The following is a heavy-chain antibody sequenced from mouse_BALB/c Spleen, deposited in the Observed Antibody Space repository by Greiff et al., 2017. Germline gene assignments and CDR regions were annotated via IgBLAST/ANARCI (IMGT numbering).Heavy chain of an antibody. Sequence: LQQSGAELMKPGASVKLSCKASGYTFTSYWMHWVKQRHGQGLEWIGNIYPGSGSTNYDEKFKSKGTLTVDTSSSTAYMHLSSLTSEDSAVYYCTRSREHYYGSSSYYFDYWGQGTTLTVSS. CDR3: TRSREHYYGSSSYYFDY. CDR1: GYTFTSYW. V-gene: IGHV1S22*01. D-gene: IGHD1-1*01. J-gene: IGHJ2*01. CDR2: IYPGSGST.